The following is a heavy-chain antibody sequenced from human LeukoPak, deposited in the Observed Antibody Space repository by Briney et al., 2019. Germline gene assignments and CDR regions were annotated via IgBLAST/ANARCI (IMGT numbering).Heavy chain of an antibody. CDR3: AGTSYDSSGGGFDP. V-gene: IGHV1-69*13. CDR1: GSTFSSYT. D-gene: IGHD3-22*01. J-gene: IGHJ5*02. Sequence: SVKVSCKASGSTFSSYTITWVRQAPGQGLEWMGSLIPLFHISNYARKFQDRITITAYESTSTAYMELSSLRSEDTAVYYCAGTSYDSSGGGFDPWGQGTLVTVSS. CDR2: LIPLFHIS.